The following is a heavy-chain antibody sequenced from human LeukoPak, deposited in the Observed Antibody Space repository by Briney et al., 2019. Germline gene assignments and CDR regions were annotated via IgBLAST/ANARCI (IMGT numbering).Heavy chain of an antibody. CDR3: ANVGGRELRYFDWFPITYYYYMDV. CDR2: ISYDGSNK. V-gene: IGHV3-30*18. CDR1: GFTFSSYG. D-gene: IGHD3-9*01. Sequence: GGSLRLSCAASGFTFSSYGMHWVRQAPGKGLEWVAVISYDGSNKYYADSVKGRFTISRDNSKNTLYLQMNSLRAEDTAVYYCANVGGRELRYFDWFPITYYYYMDVWGKGTTVTVSS. J-gene: IGHJ6*03.